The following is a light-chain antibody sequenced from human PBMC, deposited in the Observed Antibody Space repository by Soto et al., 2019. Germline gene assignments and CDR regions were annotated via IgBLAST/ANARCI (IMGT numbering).Light chain of an antibody. CDR3: QQYGSSTT. CDR2: GAS. J-gene: IGKJ5*01. V-gene: IGKV3-20*01. Sequence: EIVLTQSPATLSLSPGERATLSCRASQSVTKYLAWYQQKPGQAPRLLIYGASSRATGIPDRFSGSGSGTDFTLTISRLEPGDFAVYYCQQYGSSTTFGEGTRLEI. CDR1: QSVTKY.